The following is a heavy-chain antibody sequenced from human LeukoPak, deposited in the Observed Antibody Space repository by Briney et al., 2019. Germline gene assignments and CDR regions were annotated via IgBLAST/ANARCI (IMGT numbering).Heavy chain of an antibody. D-gene: IGHD3-22*01. J-gene: IGHJ6*03. V-gene: IGHV1-2*02. CDR1: GYTFTGYY. CDR2: INPNSGGT. Sequence: ASVKVSSKASGYTFTGYYMHWVRQAPGQGLEWMGWINPNSGGTNYAQKFQGRVTMTRDTSISTAYMELSRLRSDDTAVYYCARGCEDYYDSSGYAPHYYYMDVWGKGATVTVSS. CDR3: ARGCEDYYDSSGYAPHYYYMDV.